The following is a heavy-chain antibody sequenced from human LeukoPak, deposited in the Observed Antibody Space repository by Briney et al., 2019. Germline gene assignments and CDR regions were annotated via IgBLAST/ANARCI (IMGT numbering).Heavy chain of an antibody. CDR3: ARSDYYGSGSRTTSIDY. D-gene: IGHD3-10*01. CDR2: IYPGDSDT. V-gene: IGHV5-51*01. Sequence: GESLKISCKGSGYSFTSYWIGWVRQMPGKGLEWMGIIYPGDSDTRYSPSFQGQVTISADKSISTAYLQWSSLKASDTAMYYCARSDYYGSGSRTTSIDYWGQGTLVTVSS. CDR1: GYSFTSYW. J-gene: IGHJ4*02.